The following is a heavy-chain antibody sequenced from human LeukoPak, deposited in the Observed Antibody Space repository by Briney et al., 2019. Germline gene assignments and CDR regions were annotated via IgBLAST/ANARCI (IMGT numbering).Heavy chain of an antibody. V-gene: IGHV1-8*02. J-gene: IGHJ5*02. D-gene: IGHD6-13*01. Sequence: ASVKVSCKASGYTFSSSDINWVRQATGQGLEWMGWMNPNSGNTYYAQRFQGRVTMTRDTSISTAYMEVSSLRSEDTAVYYCARDKVAAAGTPNWFDPWGQGTLVTVSS. CDR3: ARDKVAAAGTPNWFDP. CDR2: MNPNSGNT. CDR1: GYTFSSSD.